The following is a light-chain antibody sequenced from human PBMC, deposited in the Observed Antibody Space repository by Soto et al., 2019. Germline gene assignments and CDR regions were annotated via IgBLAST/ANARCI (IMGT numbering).Light chain of an antibody. CDR2: GAS. CDR3: QQSHSLPWT. V-gene: IGKV1-39*01. J-gene: IGKJ1*01. CDR1: QSISRY. Sequence: DIQMTQSPSSLSASVGNRVTITCRASQSISRYLNWYQQKEGKAPKLLIYGASGLQSGVPSRFNGSGSGTDFTLTNSSLQPEDFATYLCQQSHSLPWTFGQGTTVELK.